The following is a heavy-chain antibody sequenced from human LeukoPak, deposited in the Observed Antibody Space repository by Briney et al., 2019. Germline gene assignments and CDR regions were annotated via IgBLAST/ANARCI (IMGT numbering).Heavy chain of an antibody. Sequence: QSGGSLRLSCAASGFTFSSYAMSWVRQAPGKGLEWVSAISGSGGSTYYADSVKGRFTISRDNSKNTLYLQMNSLRAEDTAVYYCAKYGAQLLWFGEFQYYFDYWGQGTLVTVSS. CDR2: ISGSGGST. CDR3: AKYGAQLLWFGEFQYYFDY. J-gene: IGHJ4*02. D-gene: IGHD3-10*01. V-gene: IGHV3-23*01. CDR1: GFTFSSYA.